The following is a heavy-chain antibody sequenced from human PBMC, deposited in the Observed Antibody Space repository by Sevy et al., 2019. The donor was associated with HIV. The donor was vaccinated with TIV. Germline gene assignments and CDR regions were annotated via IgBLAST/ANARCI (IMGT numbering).Heavy chain of an antibody. Sequence: ASVKVSCKASGYAFTAYYVHWVRQAAGQGLEWMGWINPNSGGTYFAKKFQDSVTLTTDTSVNTAYMELRSLRFDDTAVYYCARMGEYYDSSGYYPLKFWGQGTLVTVSS. J-gene: IGHJ4*02. V-gene: IGHV1-2*02. CDR3: ARMGEYYDSSGYYPLKF. CDR2: INPNSGGT. CDR1: GYAFTAYY. D-gene: IGHD3-22*01.